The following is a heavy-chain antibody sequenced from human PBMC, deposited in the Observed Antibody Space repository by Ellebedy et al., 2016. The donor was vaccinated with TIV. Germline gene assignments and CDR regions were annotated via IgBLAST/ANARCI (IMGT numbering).Heavy chain of an antibody. J-gene: IGHJ4*02. D-gene: IGHD6-13*01. CDR3: ANLPGIAAAAYFDY. V-gene: IGHV3-23*01. Sequence: PGGSLRLSCAASRFTFSSYAMSWVRQAPGKGLEWVSAISGSGGSTYYADSVKGRFTISRDNSKNTLYLQMNSLRAEDTAVYYCANLPGIAAAAYFDYWGQGTLVTVSS. CDR2: ISGSGGST. CDR1: RFTFSSYA.